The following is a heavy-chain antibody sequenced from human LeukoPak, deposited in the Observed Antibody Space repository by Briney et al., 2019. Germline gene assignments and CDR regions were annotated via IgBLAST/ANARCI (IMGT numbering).Heavy chain of an antibody. CDR3: ARILDSAWGELGY. V-gene: IGHV3-30*02. J-gene: IGHJ4*02. CDR1: GFSFSSCG. D-gene: IGHD6-19*01. CDR2: IRSDGSNK. Sequence: GGSLRLSCAGSGFSFSSCGMHWVRQAPGKGLEWMAFIRSDGSNKYYADSVKGRFTISRDNSKNTLYLQMNSLRDEDTAVYYCARILDSAWGELGYWGQGTLVTVSS.